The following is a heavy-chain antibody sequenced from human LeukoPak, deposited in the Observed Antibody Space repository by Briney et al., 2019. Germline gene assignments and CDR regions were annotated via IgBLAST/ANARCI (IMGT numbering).Heavy chain of an antibody. Sequence: GRSLRPSCAASGFTFSSYAMHWVRQAPGKGLEWVAVISYDGSNKYYADSVKGRFTISRDNSKNTLYLQMNSLRAEDTAVYYCARGDYDILTGYPIPLDYWGQGTLVTVSS. CDR3: ARGDYDILTGYPIPLDY. CDR1: GFTFSSYA. D-gene: IGHD3-9*01. J-gene: IGHJ4*02. V-gene: IGHV3-30*04. CDR2: ISYDGSNK.